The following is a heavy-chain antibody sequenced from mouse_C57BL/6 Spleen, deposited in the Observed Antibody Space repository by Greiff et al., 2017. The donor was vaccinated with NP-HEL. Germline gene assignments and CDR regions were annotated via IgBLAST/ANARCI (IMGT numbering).Heavy chain of an antibody. Sequence: EVQLQESGPGMVKPSQSLSLTCTVTGYSITSGYDWHWIRHFPGNKLEWMGYISYSGSTNYNPSLKSRISITHDTSKNHFFLKLNSVTTEDTATYYCARGGRSLWYFDVWGTGTTVTVSS. D-gene: IGHD1-1*01. V-gene: IGHV3-1*01. CDR2: ISYSGST. J-gene: IGHJ1*03. CDR3: ARGGRSLWYFDV. CDR1: GYSITSGYD.